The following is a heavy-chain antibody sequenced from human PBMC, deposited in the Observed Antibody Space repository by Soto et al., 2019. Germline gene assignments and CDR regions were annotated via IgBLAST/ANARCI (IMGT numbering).Heavy chain of an antibody. V-gene: IGHV4-39*01. D-gene: IGHD3-22*01. CDR2: VYYSGST. CDR1: GGSISSSTYY. J-gene: IGHJ4*02. Sequence: PSETLSLTCTVSGGSISSSTYYWGWIRQPPGKGLEWIGSVYYSGSTYYNPSLKSRVTISVDTSNNQFSPKLNSVTAADTAVYYCARHQYYYDSSGYTLDYWGQGTLVTVSS. CDR3: ARHQYYYDSSGYTLDY.